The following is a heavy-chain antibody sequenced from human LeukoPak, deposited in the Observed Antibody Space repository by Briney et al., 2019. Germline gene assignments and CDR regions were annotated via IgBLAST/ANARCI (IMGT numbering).Heavy chain of an antibody. CDR3: ARAVSVWGSYRPFDY. V-gene: IGHV3-7*01. CDR2: IKQDGSEK. CDR1: GFTFSSYW. D-gene: IGHD3-16*02. Sequence: GGSLRLSCAASGFTFSSYWMSWVRQAPGKGLEWVANIKQDGSEKYYVDSVKGRFTISRDNAKNSLYLQMNSLRAEDTAVYYCARAVSVWGSYRPFDYWGQGTLVTVSS. J-gene: IGHJ4*02.